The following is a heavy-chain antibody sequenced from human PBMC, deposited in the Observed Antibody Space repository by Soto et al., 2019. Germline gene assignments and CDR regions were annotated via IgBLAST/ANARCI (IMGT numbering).Heavy chain of an antibody. CDR3: ARHQDDLAFDY. V-gene: IGHV4-59*08. D-gene: IGHD2-21*02. J-gene: IGHJ4*02. Sequence: SETLSLTCTGSGGSISSYYWSWIRQPPGKGLEWIGYIYYSGSTNYNPSLKSRVTISVDTSKNQFSLKLSSVTAADTAVYYCARHQDDLAFDYWGQGTLVTVSS. CDR1: GGSISSYY. CDR2: IYYSGST.